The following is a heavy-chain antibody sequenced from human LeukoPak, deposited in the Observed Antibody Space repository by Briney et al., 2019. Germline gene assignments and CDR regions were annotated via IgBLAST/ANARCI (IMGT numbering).Heavy chain of an antibody. V-gene: IGHV1-69*04. CDR2: IIPNLGTT. CDR1: GGTSNSHA. D-gene: IGHD3-22*01. J-gene: IGHJ4*02. CDR3: ATTNDGGGYQWGDFFDY. Sequence: SVKVSCKASGGTSNSHAISWVRQAPGQGLEWMGRIIPNLGTTNSAQKFQDTVTLTADKSTNTAYMELTSLTSDDTAVYYCATTNDGGGYQWGDFFDYWGQGTLVTVSS.